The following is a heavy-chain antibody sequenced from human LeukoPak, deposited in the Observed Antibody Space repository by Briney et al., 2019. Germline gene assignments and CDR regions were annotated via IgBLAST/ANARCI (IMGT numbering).Heavy chain of an antibody. V-gene: IGHV3-30*03. J-gene: IGHJ4*02. Sequence: PGRSLRLSCAASGFTFSSYGMHWVRQAPGKGLEWGAVISYDGSNKYYADSVKGRFTISRDNSKNTLYLQMNSLRAEDTAVYYCAISQEGGFGELFLDYWGQGTLVTVSS. CDR2: ISYDGSNK. D-gene: IGHD3-10*01. CDR1: GFTFSSYG. CDR3: AISQEGGFGELFLDY.